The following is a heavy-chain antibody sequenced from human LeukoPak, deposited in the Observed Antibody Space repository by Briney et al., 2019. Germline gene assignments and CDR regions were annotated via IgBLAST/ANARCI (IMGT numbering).Heavy chain of an antibody. J-gene: IGHJ6*02. V-gene: IGHV4-34*01. D-gene: IGHD1-26*01. CDR1: GGSFSGYY. CDR3: ATTFLELDYYGMDV. Sequence: SETLSLTCTVYGGSFSGYYWSWIRQPPGKGLEWIGEIDHSGSTNYNPSLESRVTISVDTSKNQFSLNLSSVTAADTAVYYCATTFLELDYYGMDVWGQGTTVTVSS. CDR2: IDHSGST.